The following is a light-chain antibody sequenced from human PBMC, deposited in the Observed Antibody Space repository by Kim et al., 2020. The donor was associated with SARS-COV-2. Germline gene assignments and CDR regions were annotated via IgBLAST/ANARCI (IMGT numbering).Light chain of an antibody. J-gene: IGKJ1*01. Sequence: DIQMTQSPSTLSASVGDRVTITCRASQSVGSWVAWYQQKPGKPPKLLINKASRLDSGVPSRFSGSGSGTEFTLIINSLQPDDFATYYCLQYTNYRAFGQGTKVDIK. CDR1: QSVGSW. V-gene: IGKV1-5*03. CDR3: LQYTNYRA. CDR2: KAS.